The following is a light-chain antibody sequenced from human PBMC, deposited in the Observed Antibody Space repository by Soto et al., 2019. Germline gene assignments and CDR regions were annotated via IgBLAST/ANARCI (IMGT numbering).Light chain of an antibody. CDR1: EDISNS. V-gene: IGKV1-33*01. Sequence: DIQMTQSPSSLSASVGDRVTITFQASEDISNSLNWYQQKPGKAPKLLIYDASNLETGVPSRFSGSGSGTDFTFTISSLQPEDLATYYCQQYEHLITFGQGTRPQIK. J-gene: IGKJ5*01. CDR3: QQYEHLIT. CDR2: DAS.